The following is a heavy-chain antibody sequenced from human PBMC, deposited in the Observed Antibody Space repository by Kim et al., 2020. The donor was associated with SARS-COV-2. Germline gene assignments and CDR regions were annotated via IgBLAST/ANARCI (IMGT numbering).Heavy chain of an antibody. V-gene: IGHV3-53*01. CDR3: ARDRELGYCSGGSCSLYYYYGMDV. CDR2: IYSGGST. CDR1: GFTVSSNY. J-gene: IGHJ6*02. Sequence: GGSLRLSCAASGFTVSSNYMSWVRQAPGKGLEWVSVIYSGGSTYYADSVKGRFTISRDNSKNTLYLQMNSLRAEDTAVYYCARDRELGYCSGGSCSLYYYYGMDVWGQGTTVTVSS. D-gene: IGHD2-15*01.